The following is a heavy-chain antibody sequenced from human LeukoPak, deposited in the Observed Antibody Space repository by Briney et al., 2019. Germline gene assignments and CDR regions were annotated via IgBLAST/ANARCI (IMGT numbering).Heavy chain of an antibody. J-gene: IGHJ1*01. CDR3: ASSLRYSSSSATVNFQH. D-gene: IGHD6-13*01. Sequence: SETLSLTCAVYGGSFSGYYWSWIRQPAGKGLEWIGRIYTSGSTNYNPSLKSRVTMSVDTSKNQFSLKLSSVTAADTAVYYCASSLRYSSSSATVNFQHWGQGTLVTVSS. CDR1: GGSFSGYY. CDR2: IYTSGST. V-gene: IGHV4-59*10.